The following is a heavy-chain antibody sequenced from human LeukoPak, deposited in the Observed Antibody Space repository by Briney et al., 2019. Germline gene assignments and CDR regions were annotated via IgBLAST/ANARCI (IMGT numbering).Heavy chain of an antibody. Sequence: MNHSGSTNKPSLKSRVTIPVDTSKNQFSLRLRSVTAADTAVYYCARQRIAVANFDYWGQGTLVTVSS. CDR2: MNHSGST. J-gene: IGHJ4*02. D-gene: IGHD6-19*01. V-gene: IGHV4-34*01. CDR3: ARQRIAVANFDY.